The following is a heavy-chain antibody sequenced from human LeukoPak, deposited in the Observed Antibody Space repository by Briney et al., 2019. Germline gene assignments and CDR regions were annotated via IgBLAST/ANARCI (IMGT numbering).Heavy chain of an antibody. CDR3: AREETGCSSTSCYAGWFDP. CDR2: IYHSGST. V-gene: IGHV4-38-2*02. Sequence: PSETLSLTCTVSGGSISSYYWSWIRQPPGKGLEWIGSIYHSGSTYYNPSLKSRVTISVDTSKNQFSLKLSSVTAADTAVYYCAREETGCSSTSCYAGWFDPWGQGTLVTVSS. CDR1: GGSISSYY. J-gene: IGHJ5*02. D-gene: IGHD2-2*01.